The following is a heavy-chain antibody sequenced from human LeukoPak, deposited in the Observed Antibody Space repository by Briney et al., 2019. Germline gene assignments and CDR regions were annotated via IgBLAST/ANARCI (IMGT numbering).Heavy chain of an antibody. D-gene: IGHD6-13*01. CDR3: ASPRIAAAGTSDLDY. J-gene: IGHJ4*02. CDR2: INPNSGGT. V-gene: IGHV1-2*02. CDR1: GYTFTGYY. Sequence: ASVKVSCKAPGYTFTGYYMHWVRQAPGQGLEWMGWINPNSGGTNYAQKFQGRVTMTRDTSISTAYMELSRLRSDDTAVYYCASPRIAAAGTSDLDYWGQGTLVTVSS.